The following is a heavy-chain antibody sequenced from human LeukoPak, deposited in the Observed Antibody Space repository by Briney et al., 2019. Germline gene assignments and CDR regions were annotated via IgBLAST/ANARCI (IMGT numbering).Heavy chain of an antibody. Sequence: ASETLSLTCAVYGGSFSGYYWSWIRQPPGKGLEWIGEINHSGSTNYNPSLKSRVTISVDTSKNQFSLKLSSVTAADTAVYYCARGERTWWLRREYYFDYWGQGTLVTVSS. V-gene: IGHV4-34*01. J-gene: IGHJ4*02. CDR1: GGSFSGYY. D-gene: IGHD5-12*01. CDR2: INHSGST. CDR3: ARGERTWWLRREYYFDY.